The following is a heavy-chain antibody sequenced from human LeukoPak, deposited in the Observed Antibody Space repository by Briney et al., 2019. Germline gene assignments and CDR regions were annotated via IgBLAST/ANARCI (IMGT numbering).Heavy chain of an antibody. J-gene: IGHJ6*02. D-gene: IGHD3-16*01. Sequence: GGSLRLSCAASRFTLSIFGMHWVRQAPGKGLEWVALIWYDGSNKYYADSEKGRFTISRDNAKNSLYLQMSNLRAEDTAVYFCARGGGLDVWGQGATVTVSS. CDR1: RFTLSIFG. CDR3: ARGGGLDV. CDR2: IWYDGSNK. V-gene: IGHV3-33*03.